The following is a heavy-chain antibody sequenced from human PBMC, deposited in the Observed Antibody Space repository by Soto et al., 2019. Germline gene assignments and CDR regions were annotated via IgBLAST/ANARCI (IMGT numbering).Heavy chain of an antibody. D-gene: IGHD1-26*01. J-gene: IGHJ4*02. CDR1: GFTFSSYA. Sequence: PGGSLRLSCAASGFTFSSYAMHWVRQAPGKGLEWVAVISYDGSNKYYADSVKGRFTISRDNSKNTLYLQMNSLRAEDTAVYYCALDSPYSGSYLYAVWGQGTLVTVSS. CDR2: ISYDGSNK. V-gene: IGHV3-30-3*01. CDR3: ALDSPYSGSYLYAV.